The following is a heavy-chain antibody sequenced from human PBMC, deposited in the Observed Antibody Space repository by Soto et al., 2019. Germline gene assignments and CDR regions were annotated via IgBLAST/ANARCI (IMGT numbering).Heavy chain of an antibody. CDR3: ARDREKYSSLSMGLAY. CDR1: GFTFSSYA. Sequence: GGSLSLSCAASGFTFSSYAMHWVRQAPGKGLEWVAVISYDGSNKYYADSVKGRFTISRDNSKNTLYLQMNSLRAEDTAVYYCARDREKYSSLSMGLAYWGQGTLVTVSS. J-gene: IGHJ4*02. V-gene: IGHV3-30-3*01. CDR2: ISYDGSNK. D-gene: IGHD6-6*01.